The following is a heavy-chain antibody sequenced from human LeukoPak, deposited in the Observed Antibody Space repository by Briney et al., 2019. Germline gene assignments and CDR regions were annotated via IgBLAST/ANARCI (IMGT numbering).Heavy chain of an antibody. CDR2: IYYSGNT. D-gene: IGHD4-17*01. J-gene: IGHJ4*02. CDR1: GGSISSYY. V-gene: IGHV4-59*01. Sequence: SETLSLTCTVSGGSISSYYWSWIRQPPGKGLECIGYIYYSGNTNYNPSLKSRVTISVDTSENQFSLKLSSVTAADTAVYYCARGGDYLFDYWGQGTLVTVSS. CDR3: ARGGDYLFDY.